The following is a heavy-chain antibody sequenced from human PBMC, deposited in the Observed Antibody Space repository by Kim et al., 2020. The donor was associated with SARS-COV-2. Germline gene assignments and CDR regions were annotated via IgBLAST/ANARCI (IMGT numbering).Heavy chain of an antibody. CDR2: ISSNGGST. CDR1: GFTFSSYA. Sequence: GGSLRLSCAASGFTFSSYAMHWVRQAPGKGLEYVSAISSNGGSTYYANSVKGRFTISRDNSKNTLYLQMGSLRAEDMAVYYCARGHYYDSSGYYDIDYWGQGTLVTVSS. CDR3: ARGHYYDSSGYYDIDY. D-gene: IGHD3-22*01. J-gene: IGHJ4*02. V-gene: IGHV3-64*01.